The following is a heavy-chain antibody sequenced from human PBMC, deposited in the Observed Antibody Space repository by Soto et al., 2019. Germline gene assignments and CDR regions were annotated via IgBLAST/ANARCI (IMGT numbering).Heavy chain of an antibody. V-gene: IGHV1-2*02. Sequence: GASVKVSCKASGYPFSAYYIHWVRQAPGQGFEWMGWINPNSGGTDYARNFQARVTMTRDTSISTAYMELSRLRSDDTAVYYCARADRTPPPVAPMDVWGRGTTVTVSS. J-gene: IGHJ6*02. CDR1: GYPFSAYY. CDR2: INPNSGGT. CDR3: ARADRTPPPVAPMDV.